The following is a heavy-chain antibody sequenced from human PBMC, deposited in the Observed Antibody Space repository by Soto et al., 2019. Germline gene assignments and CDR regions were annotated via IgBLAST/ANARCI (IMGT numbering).Heavy chain of an antibody. V-gene: IGHV4-61*03. CDR1: GGSVSSGSHY. CDR2: IYYSGSI. CDR3: ARDTSYDFWSGYVGFDP. J-gene: IGHJ5*02. D-gene: IGHD3-3*01. Sequence: PSETLSLTCTVSGGSVSSGSHYWSSIRQPPGKGREWIGNIYYSGSIKSNPALKSRVTISVNRSRNHFSLNLRSVTTADTALYYCARDTSYDFWSGYVGFDPWGQGTLVTVSS.